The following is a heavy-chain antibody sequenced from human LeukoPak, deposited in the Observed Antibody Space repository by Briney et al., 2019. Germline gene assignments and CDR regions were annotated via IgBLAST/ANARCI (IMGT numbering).Heavy chain of an antibody. V-gene: IGHV1-3*01. CDR3: ARGPQLLWFGELPGPLDY. CDR1: GYTFTSNA. Sequence: ASVKVSCKASGYTFTSNAMHWVRQAPGQRLEWMGWINAGNGNTKYSQKFQGRVTITRDTSASTAYMELSSLRSEDTAVYYCARGPQLLWFGELPGPLDYWGQGTLVTVSS. J-gene: IGHJ4*02. CDR2: INAGNGNT. D-gene: IGHD3-10*01.